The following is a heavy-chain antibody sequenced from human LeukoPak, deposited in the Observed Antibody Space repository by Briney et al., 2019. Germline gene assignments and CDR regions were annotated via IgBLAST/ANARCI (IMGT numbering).Heavy chain of an antibody. CDR2: INHSGST. J-gene: IGHJ6*03. CDR1: GGSFSGYY. CDR3: ARESPLVGPYYYYYYYMDV. Sequence: SETLSLTCAVYGGSFSGYYWSWIRQPPGKGLEWIGEINHSGSTNYNPSLKSRVTISVDTSKNQFSLKLSSVTAADTAVYYCARESPLVGPYYYYYYYMDVWGKGTTVTISS. V-gene: IGHV4-34*01.